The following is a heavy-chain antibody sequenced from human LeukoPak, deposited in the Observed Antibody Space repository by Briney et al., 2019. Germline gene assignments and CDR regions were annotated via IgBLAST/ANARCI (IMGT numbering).Heavy chain of an antibody. D-gene: IGHD3-3*01. V-gene: IGHV1-2*02. Sequence: ASVKVSCKASGYAFTGYYMHWVRQAPGQGLEWMGWINPNSGGTNYAQKFQDRVTMTRDTSISTAYMELSRLRSDDTAVYYCARHLPEGYDFWFPFGRTSFDPWGQGTLVTVSS. J-gene: IGHJ5*02. CDR1: GYAFTGYY. CDR2: INPNSGGT. CDR3: ARHLPEGYDFWFPFGRTSFDP.